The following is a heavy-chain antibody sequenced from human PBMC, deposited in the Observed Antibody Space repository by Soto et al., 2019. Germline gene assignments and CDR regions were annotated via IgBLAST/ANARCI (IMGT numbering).Heavy chain of an antibody. CDR1: GFTFSAYA. CDR3: AKDVISGDGFWLMDH. J-gene: IGHJ4*02. Sequence: PVGSARLSCAASGFTFSAYAMTWVRQAPGKGLESVSGIYGNGAGIQYADSVRGRFTISRDNSKNTLYLQMNSLRAEDTAVYYCAKDVISGDGFWLMDHWGQGTLVTVSS. V-gene: IGHV3-23*01. CDR2: IYGNGAGI. D-gene: IGHD2-21*02.